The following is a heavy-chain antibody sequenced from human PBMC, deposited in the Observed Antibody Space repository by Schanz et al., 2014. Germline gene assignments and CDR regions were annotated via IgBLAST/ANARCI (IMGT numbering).Heavy chain of an antibody. V-gene: IGHV3-48*01. CDR2: ISSSSSTI. J-gene: IGHJ4*02. Sequence: EVQLVESGGGLVQPGGSLRLSCAASGFSFSRYSMNWVRQAPGKGLEWISYISSSSSTIYHADSVKGRFTISRDNAKNSLYLHMNSLRAEDTALYYCARDRRNADLDYWGQGTLVTVSS. D-gene: IGHD1-1*01. CDR3: ARDRRNADLDY. CDR1: GFSFSRYS.